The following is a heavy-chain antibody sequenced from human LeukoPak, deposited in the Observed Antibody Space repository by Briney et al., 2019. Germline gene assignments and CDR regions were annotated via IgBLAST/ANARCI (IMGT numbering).Heavy chain of an antibody. CDR2: ITGSGDNT. D-gene: IGHD6-19*01. CDR3: AKRGPAGAGKSPDYFDY. J-gene: IGHJ4*02. CDR1: GFTFISYV. Sequence: GGSLRLSCAASGFTFISYVLSWVRQAPGKGLEWVSAITGSGDNTYYADSVKGRFTISIDNSKNTLYLQMNSLRAEDTAVYYCAKRGPAGAGKSPDYFDYWGQGTRVTVSS. V-gene: IGHV3-23*01.